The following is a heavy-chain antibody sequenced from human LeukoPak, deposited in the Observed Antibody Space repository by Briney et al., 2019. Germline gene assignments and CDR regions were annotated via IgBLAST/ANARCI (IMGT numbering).Heavy chain of an antibody. J-gene: IGHJ4*02. CDR1: GFAFNEYN. CDR2: IFYDGSSK. CDR3: AREGDYYDSSGYYYFDY. D-gene: IGHD3-22*01. Sequence: GGSLRLSCAASGFAFNEYNMHWVRQAPGKGLEWVTFIFYDGSSKKEADSVKGRFSISRDNSKNTVYLQMNSLRAEDTAVYYCAREGDYYDSSGYYYFDYWGQGTLVTVSS. V-gene: IGHV3-30*04.